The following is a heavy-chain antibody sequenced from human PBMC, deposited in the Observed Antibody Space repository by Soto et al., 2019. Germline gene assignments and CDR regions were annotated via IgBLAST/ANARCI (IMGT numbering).Heavy chain of an antibody. V-gene: IGHV1-69*01. CDR3: ARSIGSGGVIGGFDY. Sequence: QVQLVQSGAEMREPGSAVRVSCKASGGTFNMYAMNWVRQAPGQGLEWMAGIIPIFDTPRYSQQFQGRVTITVDEYTSTAYMELTSLRAEDTAIYYCARSIGSGGVIGGFDYWGQGTLVTVAS. CDR2: IIPIFDTP. CDR1: GGTFNMYA. D-gene: IGHD3-16*02. J-gene: IGHJ4*02.